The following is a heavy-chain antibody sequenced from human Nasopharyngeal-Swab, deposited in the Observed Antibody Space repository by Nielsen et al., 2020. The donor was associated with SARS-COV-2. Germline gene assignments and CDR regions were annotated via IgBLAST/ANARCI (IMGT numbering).Heavy chain of an antibody. J-gene: IGHJ6*02. CDR2: IYTSGST. D-gene: IGHD3-10*01. CDR1: GCSIGSYY. V-gene: IGHV4-4*07. Sequence: SETLSLTCTVSGCSIGSYYMSWIRQPAGKGLEWIGRIYTSGSTNYNPSLKSRVTISVDTSKNQFPLKLSSVTAADTAVYYCASFSYGSGSYYYYGMDVWGQGTTVTVSS. CDR3: ASFSYGSGSYYYYGMDV.